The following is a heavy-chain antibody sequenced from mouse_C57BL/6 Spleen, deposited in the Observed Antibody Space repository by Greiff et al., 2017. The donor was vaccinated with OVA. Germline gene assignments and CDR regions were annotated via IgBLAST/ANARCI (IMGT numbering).Heavy chain of an antibody. CDR3: ARKRDGYDPYAY. Sequence: QVQLQQPGAELVKPGASVKLSCKASGYTFTSYWMQWVKQRPGQGLEWIGEIDPSDSYTNYNQKFKGKATLTVDTSSSTAYMQLSSLTSEVSAVYYCARKRDGYDPYAYWGQGTLVTVSA. J-gene: IGHJ3*01. CDR2: IDPSDSYT. CDR1: GYTFTSYW. V-gene: IGHV1-50*01. D-gene: IGHD2-2*01.